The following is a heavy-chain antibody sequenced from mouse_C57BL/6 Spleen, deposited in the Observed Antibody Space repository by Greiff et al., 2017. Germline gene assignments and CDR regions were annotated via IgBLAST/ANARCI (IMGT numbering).Heavy chain of an antibody. Sequence: EVQLQQSGPELVKPGASVKISCKASGYSFTGYYMNWVKQSPEKSLEWIGEINPSTGGTTYNQKFKAKATLTVDKSSSTAYMQLKSLTSEDSAVYYCARTVDGYYRYFDVWGTGTTVTVSS. CDR1: GYSFTGYY. J-gene: IGHJ1*03. CDR2: INPSTGGT. V-gene: IGHV1-42*01. D-gene: IGHD2-3*01. CDR3: ARTVDGYYRYFDV.